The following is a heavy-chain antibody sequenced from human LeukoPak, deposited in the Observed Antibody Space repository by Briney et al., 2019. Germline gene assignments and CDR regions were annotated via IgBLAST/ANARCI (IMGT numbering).Heavy chain of an antibody. V-gene: IGHV1-3*01. CDR2: INAGNGNT. Sequence: ASERVSCMASGYTFTIYAMHWVRPAPGQRREWMGWINAGNGNTKYSQKFQGRVTITRDTSASTAYMELSSLRSEDTAVYYCARGQSSGYDYWAGDYFDYWGQGTLVTVSS. CDR1: GYTFTIYA. CDR3: ARGQSSGYDYWAGDYFDY. J-gene: IGHJ4*02. D-gene: IGHD5-12*01.